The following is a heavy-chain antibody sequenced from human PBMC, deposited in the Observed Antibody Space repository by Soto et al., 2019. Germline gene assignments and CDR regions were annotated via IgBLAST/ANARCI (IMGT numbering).Heavy chain of an antibody. J-gene: IGHJ6*02. D-gene: IGHD3-22*01. CDR3: ARPSCYDSSVYHYGMDV. Sequence: GESLKISCKGSGYSFTSYWIGWVRQMPGKVLEWMGIIYPGDSDTRYSPSFQGQVTISADKSISTAYLQWSSLKASDTAMYYCARPSCYDSSVYHYGMDVWGQGXTVTVSS. V-gene: IGHV5-51*01. CDR1: GYSFTSYW. CDR2: IYPGDSDT.